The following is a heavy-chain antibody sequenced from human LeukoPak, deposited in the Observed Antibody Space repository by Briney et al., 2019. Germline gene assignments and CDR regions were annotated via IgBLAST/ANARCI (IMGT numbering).Heavy chain of an antibody. V-gene: IGHV3-33*01. CDR2: IWYDGSNK. CDR1: GFTFSSYG. Sequence: GGSLRLSCAASGFTFSSYGMHWVRQAPGKGLEWAAVIWYDGSNKYYPDSVQGRFTISRDNSKNTLYLQVNSLRAEDTAVYYCARDRSMSGWYIDLWGRGTLVTVPS. D-gene: IGHD2/OR15-2a*01. CDR3: ARDRSMSGWYIDL. J-gene: IGHJ2*01.